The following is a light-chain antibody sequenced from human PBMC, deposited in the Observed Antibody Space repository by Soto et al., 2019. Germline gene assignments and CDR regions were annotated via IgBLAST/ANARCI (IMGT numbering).Light chain of an antibody. CDR2: DVS. Sequence: QSALTQPRSVSGSPGQSVTISCTGTNSDVGGYNYVSWYQQHPGKAPKLMIYDVSKRPSGVPDRFSGSKSGHTASLTISGLQAEDEADYYCCSYAGSYTYVVFGGGTKLTLL. V-gene: IGLV2-11*01. CDR3: CSYAGSYTYVV. CDR1: NSDVGGYNY. J-gene: IGLJ2*01.